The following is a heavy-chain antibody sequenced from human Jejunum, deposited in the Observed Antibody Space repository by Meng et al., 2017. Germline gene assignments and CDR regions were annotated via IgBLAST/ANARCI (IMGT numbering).Heavy chain of an antibody. CDR3: ARDHMGSLDY. CDR2: AST. J-gene: IGHJ4*02. V-gene: IGHV4-61*08. Sequence: LSQPLYLICSVSGGSVSSAGYQWIWIRQPPGKGLEWIGYASTNYNPSLKSRVTISVDTSKNQFSLRLTSVTAADTAVYYCARDHMGSLDYWGQGILVTVSS. D-gene: IGHD1-26*01. CDR1: GGSVSSAGYQ.